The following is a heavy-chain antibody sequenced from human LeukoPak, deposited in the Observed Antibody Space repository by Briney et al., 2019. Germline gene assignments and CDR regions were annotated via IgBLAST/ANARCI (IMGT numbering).Heavy chain of an antibody. V-gene: IGHV3-30-3*02. CDR2: ISYDGSNK. J-gene: IGHJ4*02. CDR1: GFTFSSYA. CDR3: AKSPRRDYGDYGEFDY. Sequence: GRSLRLSCAASGFTFSSYAMHWVRQAPGKGLEWVAVISYDGSNKYYADSVKGRFTISRDNSKNTLYLQMNSLRAEDTAVYYCAKSPRRDYGDYGEFDYWGQGTLVTVSS. D-gene: IGHD4-17*01.